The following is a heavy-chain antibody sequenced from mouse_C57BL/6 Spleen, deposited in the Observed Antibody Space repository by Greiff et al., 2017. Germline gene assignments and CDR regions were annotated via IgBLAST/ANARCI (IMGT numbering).Heavy chain of an antibody. CDR2: IYPRDGST. V-gene: IGHV1-85*01. Sequence: VQLQQSGPELVKPGASVQLSCKASGYTFTSYDINWVKQRPGQGLEWIGWIYPRDGSTKYNEKFKGKATLTVDTSSSTAYMELHSLTSEDSAVYFCANYGSSPYWGQGTLVTVSA. D-gene: IGHD1-1*01. CDR1: GYTFTSYD. J-gene: IGHJ3*01. CDR3: ANYGSSPY.